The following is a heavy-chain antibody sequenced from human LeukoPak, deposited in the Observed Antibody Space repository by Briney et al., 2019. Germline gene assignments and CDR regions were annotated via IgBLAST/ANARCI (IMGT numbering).Heavy chain of an antibody. J-gene: IGHJ3*02. V-gene: IGHV4-38-2*01. D-gene: IGHD6-13*01. Sequence: SETLSVTCAVSGYSIRNGYYWGWIRQPPGKGLEWIGSIYHSGSTYYNPSLKSRVTVSVDTSKNQFSLNLSSVTAADTAVYYCAISYSSTWYDAFDIRGQGTMVTVSS. CDR1: GYSIRNGYY. CDR3: AISYSSTWYDAFDI. CDR2: IYHSGST.